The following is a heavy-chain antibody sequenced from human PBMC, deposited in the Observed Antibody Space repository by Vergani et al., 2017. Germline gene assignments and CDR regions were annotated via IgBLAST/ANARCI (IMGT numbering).Heavy chain of an antibody. D-gene: IGHD2-2*01. V-gene: IGHV4-31*03. CDR1: GGSISSGGYY. CDR3: ARVCSSTSCQGQPRGWYCDL. Sequence: QVRLQESGPGLVKPSQTLSLTCTVSGGSISSGGYYWSWIRQHPGKGLEWIGYIYYSGSTYYNPSLKSRVTISVDTSKNQFSLKLSSVTAADTAVYYCARVCSSTSCQGQPRGWYCDLWGRGTLVTVSS. CDR2: IYYSGST. J-gene: IGHJ2*01.